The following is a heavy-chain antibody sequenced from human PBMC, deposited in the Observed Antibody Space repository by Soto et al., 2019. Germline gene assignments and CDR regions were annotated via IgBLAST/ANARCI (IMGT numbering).Heavy chain of an antibody. V-gene: IGHV4-38-2*01. Sequence: LSLTCAVSGYSISSGYYWGWIRQPPGKGLEWIGSIYHSGSTYYNPSLKSRVTISVDTSKNQFSLKLSSVTAADTAVYYCARAGDQYYYDSSGSLDYWGQGTLVTVSS. CDR1: GYSISSGYY. D-gene: IGHD3-22*01. CDR3: ARAGDQYYYDSSGSLDY. CDR2: IYHSGST. J-gene: IGHJ4*02.